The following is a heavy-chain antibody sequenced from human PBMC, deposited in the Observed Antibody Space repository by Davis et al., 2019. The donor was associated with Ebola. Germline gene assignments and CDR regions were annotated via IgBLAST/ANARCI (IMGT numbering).Heavy chain of an antibody. D-gene: IGHD3-10*01. Sequence: MPSETLSLTCAVSGGSISSSNWWSWIRQPPGKGLECIAYIYYSGSTNYNPSLKSRVTISVDTSKNQFSLKLSSVTAADTAVYYCARYGSGSYYNVWYFDLWGRGTLVTVSS. CDR3: ARYGSGSYYNVWYFDL. CDR2: IYYSGST. J-gene: IGHJ2*01. CDR1: GGSISSSNW. V-gene: IGHV4-61*01.